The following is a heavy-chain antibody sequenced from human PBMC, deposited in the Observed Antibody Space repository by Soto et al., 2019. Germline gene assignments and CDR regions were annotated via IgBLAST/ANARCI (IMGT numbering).Heavy chain of an antibody. CDR3: AKSVYNWNDGFFDY. J-gene: IGHJ4*02. Sequence: WGSLRISCVASGFTFSTYGIHWVLHTPGKGLEWVAVISYDGNNKYYADSVKGRFTISRDSSENTLYLQMNSLRAEDTAVYYCAKSVYNWNDGFFDYWGQGTLVTVSS. CDR1: GFTFSTYG. CDR2: ISYDGNNK. V-gene: IGHV3-30*18. D-gene: IGHD1-1*01.